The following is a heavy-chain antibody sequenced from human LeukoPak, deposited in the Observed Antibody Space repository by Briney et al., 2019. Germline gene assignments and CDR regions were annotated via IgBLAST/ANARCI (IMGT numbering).Heavy chain of an antibody. J-gene: IGHJ4*02. CDR3: ARLGGDFWSGYHYFDY. CDR1: GYSFTSYW. D-gene: IGHD3-3*01. CDR2: IYPGDSDT. V-gene: IGHV5-51*01. Sequence: GESLKISCKGSGYSFTSYWIGWVRQMPGKGLEWMGIIYPGDSDTRYSPSFQGQVTISADKSISTAYLQWSSLKASDTAMYYCARLGGDFWSGYHYFDYWGQGTLVTVSS.